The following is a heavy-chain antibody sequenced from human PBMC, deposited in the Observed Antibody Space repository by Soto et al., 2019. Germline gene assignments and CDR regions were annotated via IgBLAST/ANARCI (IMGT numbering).Heavy chain of an antibody. D-gene: IGHD3-22*01. J-gene: IGHJ4*02. CDR3: ARRRYYDSSGYYSAFDY. V-gene: IGHV5-51*01. CDR1: GYSFTSYW. Sequence: LGESLKISCKGSGYSFTSYWIGWVRQMPGKGLEWMGIIYPGDSDTRYSPSFQGQVTISADKSISTAYLQWSSLKASDTAMYYCARRRYYDSSGYYSAFDYWGQGTLVTVSS. CDR2: IYPGDSDT.